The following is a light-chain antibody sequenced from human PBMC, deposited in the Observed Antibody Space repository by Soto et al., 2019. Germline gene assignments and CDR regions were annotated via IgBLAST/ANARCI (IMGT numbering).Light chain of an antibody. CDR3: QQYDNWPPFT. CDR2: DAS. Sequence: EVVLTQSPDTLSLSPGERATLSCRASQSVSSFLAWYQQKPGQAPRLLIYDASNRATGIPARFSGSGSGTDFTLTISSLEPEDFAVYYCQQYDNWPPFTFGPGTKVDIK. J-gene: IGKJ3*01. V-gene: IGKV3-11*01. CDR1: QSVSSF.